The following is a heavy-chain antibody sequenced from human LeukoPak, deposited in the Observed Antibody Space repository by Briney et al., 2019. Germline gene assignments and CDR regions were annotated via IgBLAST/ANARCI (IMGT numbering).Heavy chain of an antibody. D-gene: IGHD5-12*01. CDR2: ISWNSGNI. J-gene: IGHJ4*02. Sequence: GGSLRLSCRASGFTFHDYVMHWVRQAPGKGLEWVSGISWNSGNIGYADSVKGRFAISRDNAKNSLYLQMNSLRAEDTALYYCATNGGGNSGYGNFDYWGQGTLVTVSS. V-gene: IGHV3-9*01. CDR3: ATNGGGNSGYGNFDY. CDR1: GFTFHDYV.